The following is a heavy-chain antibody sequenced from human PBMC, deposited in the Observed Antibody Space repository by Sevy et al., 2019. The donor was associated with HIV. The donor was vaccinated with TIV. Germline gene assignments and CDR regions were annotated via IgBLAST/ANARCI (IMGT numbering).Heavy chain of an antibody. J-gene: IGHJ6*03. D-gene: IGHD4-17*01. Sequence: SETLSLTCTVSGGSISSYYWSWIRQPAGKGLEWIGRIYTSGSTNYNPSLKSRVTMSVDTSKNQFSPKLSSVTAADTAVYYCARGPHWGVTTAKGDYYYMDVWGKGTTVTVSS. CDR1: GGSISSYY. V-gene: IGHV4-4*07. CDR2: IYTSGST. CDR3: ARGPHWGVTTAKGDYYYMDV.